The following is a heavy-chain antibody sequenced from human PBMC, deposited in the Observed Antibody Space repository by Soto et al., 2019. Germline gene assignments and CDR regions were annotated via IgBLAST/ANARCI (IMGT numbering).Heavy chain of an antibody. V-gene: IGHV1-8*01. CDR2: MNPNSGNI. Sequence: QVQLVQSGAEVKKPGASVKVSCKASGYTFTSYDINWVRQATGQGLEWMGWMNPNSGNIGYAQKFQGRVTMTRNNSISTAYMELSSLRSEDTAVYYCARERAVVITTMGREDYYYYGMDVWGQGTTVTVSS. J-gene: IGHJ6*02. CDR1: GYTFTSYD. CDR3: ARERAVVITTMGREDYYYYGMDV. D-gene: IGHD3-22*01.